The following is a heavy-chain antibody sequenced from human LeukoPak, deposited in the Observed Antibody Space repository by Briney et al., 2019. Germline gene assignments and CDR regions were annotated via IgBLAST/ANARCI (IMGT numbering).Heavy chain of an antibody. J-gene: IGHJ4*02. V-gene: IGHV4-59*01. CDR2: VYYTGGA. CDR3: ARIGRVGGYYFDY. Sequence: SETLSLTCTVSGGSISNYYWIWIRQPPGKGLEWIGYVYYTGGANYNPSLKSRVTISVDTSNNQFSLKLDSVTAADSAEYYCARIGRVGGYYFDYWGQGTLVTVSS. D-gene: IGHD3-16*01. CDR1: GGSISNYY.